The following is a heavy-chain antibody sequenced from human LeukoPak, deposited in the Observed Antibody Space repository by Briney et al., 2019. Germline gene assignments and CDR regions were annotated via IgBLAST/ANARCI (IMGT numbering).Heavy chain of an antibody. CDR3: ARVSWAHDFWSGHLFDS. J-gene: IGHJ4*02. D-gene: IGHD3-3*01. CDR1: GGSISSTHYY. CDR2: TYYSGST. Sequence: NSSETLSLTCSVSGGSISSTHYYWGWIRQPPGKGLEWIGSTYYSGSTYSNPSLKSRVTISVDTSKNQFSLKLNSVTAADTAVYYCARVSWAHDFWSGHLFDSWGQGTLVTVSS. V-gene: IGHV4-39*07.